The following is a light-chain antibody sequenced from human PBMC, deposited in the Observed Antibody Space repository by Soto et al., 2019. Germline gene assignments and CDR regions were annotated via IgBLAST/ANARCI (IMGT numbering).Light chain of an antibody. V-gene: IGLV2-8*01. CDR1: SSDVGGYNY. Sequence: QSALTQPPSASGSPGQSVTISCTGTSSDVGGYNYVSWYQQHPGKAPKLMIYEVSKRPSGVPDRFSGSKSGNTASLTVSGLQAEDEADYYCSSYAGSSYPGSNNLVFGGGTKLTVL. CDR3: SSYAGSSYPGSNNLV. CDR2: EVS. J-gene: IGLJ2*01.